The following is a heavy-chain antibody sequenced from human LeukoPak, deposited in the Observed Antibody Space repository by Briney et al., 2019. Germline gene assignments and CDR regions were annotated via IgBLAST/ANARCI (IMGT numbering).Heavy chain of an antibody. V-gene: IGHV4-59*01. J-gene: IGHJ4*02. D-gene: IGHD2/OR15-2a*01. CDR1: GGSISGYY. CDR3: ARYFSAKTLDY. CDR2: IHSSGSA. Sequence: SETLSLTCTVSGGSISGYYWSWLRQPPGKELDWIGYIHSSGSANYNPSLMGRVTISVATSKNQLSLNLSSVTAADTAVYYCARYFSAKTLDYWGQGTLVTVSS.